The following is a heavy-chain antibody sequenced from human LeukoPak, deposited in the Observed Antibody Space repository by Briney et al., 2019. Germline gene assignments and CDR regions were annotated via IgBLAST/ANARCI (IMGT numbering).Heavy chain of an antibody. J-gene: IGHJ4*02. V-gene: IGHV3-53*01. CDR3: AKVVGPGYWGHFDY. CDR1: GFTVSSNS. D-gene: IGHD3-9*01. CDR2: IYSGTI. Sequence: PGGSLRLSCTVSGFTVSSNSMSWVRQAPGKGLEWVSFIYSGTIHYSDSVKGRFAISRDNSKNTLYLQMNSLRAEDTAVYYCAKVVGPGYWGHFDYWGQGTLVTVSS.